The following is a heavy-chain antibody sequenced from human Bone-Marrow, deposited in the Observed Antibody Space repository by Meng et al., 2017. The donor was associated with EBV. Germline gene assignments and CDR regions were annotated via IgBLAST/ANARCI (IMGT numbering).Heavy chain of an antibody. CDR1: GGSISSDGYS. V-gene: IGHV4-30-2*01. CDR3: ASSDCSSTSCYPRY. CDR2: IYHRGST. Sequence: QRQCQEAGSGMVKRYLALALPCAVPGGSISSDGYSWSWSRQPTGKGLEWIGYIYHRGSTYYNPSLKSRVTISVDRSKNQFSLKLSSVTAADTAVYYCASSDCSSTSCYPRYWGQGTLVTVSS. J-gene: IGHJ4*02. D-gene: IGHD2-2*01.